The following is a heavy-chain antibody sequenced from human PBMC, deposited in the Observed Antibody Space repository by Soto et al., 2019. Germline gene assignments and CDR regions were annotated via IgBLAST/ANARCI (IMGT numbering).Heavy chain of an antibody. CDR3: ARDSDPLGGFDY. V-gene: IGHV3-33*01. J-gene: IGHJ4*02. CDR2: IWYDGSNK. D-gene: IGHD2-15*01. CDR1: GFTFSSYG. Sequence: QVQLVESGGGVVQPGRSLRLSCAASGFTFSSYGMHWVRQAPGKGLEWVAVIWYDGSNKYYGDSVKGRFTISRDNSKNTLYLQMNSLRAEDTAVYYCARDSDPLGGFDYWGQGTLVTVSS.